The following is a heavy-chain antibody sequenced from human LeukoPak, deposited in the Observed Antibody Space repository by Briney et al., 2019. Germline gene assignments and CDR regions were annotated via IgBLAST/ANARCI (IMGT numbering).Heavy chain of an antibody. CDR1: GGSISSSSYY. J-gene: IGHJ6*03. CDR2: IYYSGST. V-gene: IGHV4-39*01. Sequence: SETLSLTCTVSGGSISSSSYYWGWIRQPPGKGLEWIGSIYYSGSTYYNPSLKSRVTISVDTSKNQFSLKLSSVTAADTAVYYCARQEEQQLVFGPYYMDVWGKGTTVTISS. CDR3: ARQEEQQLVFGPYYMDV. D-gene: IGHD6-13*01.